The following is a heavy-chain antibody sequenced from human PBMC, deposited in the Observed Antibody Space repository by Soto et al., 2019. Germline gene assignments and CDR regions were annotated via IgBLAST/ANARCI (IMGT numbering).Heavy chain of an antibody. Sequence: LRLSCAASGFTFSRYWMDWVRQAPRKGLEWVSTIKRDASAKYYVDSVKGRFIVSRDNAKNTVYLQMNSLRAEDTAVYYCARWGVYSSGWYESAYYYYGMDVWGQGTTVTVSS. J-gene: IGHJ6*02. D-gene: IGHD6-19*01. CDR3: ARWGVYSSGWYESAYYYYGMDV. CDR1: GFTFSRYW. CDR2: IKRDASAK. V-gene: IGHV3-7*03.